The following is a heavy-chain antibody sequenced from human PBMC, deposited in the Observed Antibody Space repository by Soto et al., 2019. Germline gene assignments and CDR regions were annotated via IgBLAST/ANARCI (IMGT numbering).Heavy chain of an antibody. Sequence: GESLKISCKGSGYSFTSYWIGWVRQMPGKGLEWMGIIYPGDSDTRYSPSFQGQVTISADKSISTAYLQWSSLKASDTAMYYCARGLPGEIDGYWFDPWGQGTLVTVSS. CDR1: GYSFTSYW. V-gene: IGHV5-51*01. CDR3: ARGLPGEIDGYWFDP. CDR2: IYPGDSDT. J-gene: IGHJ5*02.